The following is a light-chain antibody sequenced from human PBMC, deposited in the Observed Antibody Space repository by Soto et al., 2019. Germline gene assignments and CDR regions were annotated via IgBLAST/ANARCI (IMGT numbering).Light chain of an antibody. CDR2: GQN. V-gene: IGLV1-44*01. CDR3: AVWDDSLDGRV. J-gene: IGLJ2*01. Sequence: QSVLTQPPSASGTPGQRVTISCSGSSSNIGSNTVNWYQQLPGTAPKLLIYGQNHRPSGVPDRFSGSKSGTSASLAISGLQSEDEADYYWAVWDDSLDGRVFGGGTKLTVL. CDR1: SSNIGSNT.